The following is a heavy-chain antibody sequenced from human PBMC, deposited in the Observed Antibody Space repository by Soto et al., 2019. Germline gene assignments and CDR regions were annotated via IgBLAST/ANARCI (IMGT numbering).Heavy chain of an antibody. Sequence: QVQLVQSGAEVKKPGSSVKVSCTPSGGSLNRKAISWLRQAPGQGLEWMGGIIPLFRTSNYAQKFQGRLTVTAYESASTVYMELSGLRFDDTAIYYCARSSTSSGADYYGVDVWGQGTTVTVS. CDR2: IIPLFRTS. V-gene: IGHV1-69*12. D-gene: IGHD6-6*01. CDR3: ARSSTSSGADYYGVDV. J-gene: IGHJ6*02. CDR1: GGSLNRKA.